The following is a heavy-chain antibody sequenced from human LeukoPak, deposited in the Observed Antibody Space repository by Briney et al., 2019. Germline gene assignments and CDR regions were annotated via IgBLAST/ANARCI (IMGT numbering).Heavy chain of an antibody. Sequence: QPGGSLRLSCAASGFTVSSNYMSWVRQAPGKGLEWVSVTYSNGRTYYADSVKGRFTISRDNSKNTLYLQMNSLRAEDTAVYYCAKESHLRQWLPLDSWGQGTLVTVPS. J-gene: IGHJ4*02. CDR1: GFTVSSNY. CDR2: TYSNGRT. CDR3: AKESHLRQWLPLDS. D-gene: IGHD6-19*01. V-gene: IGHV3-66*03.